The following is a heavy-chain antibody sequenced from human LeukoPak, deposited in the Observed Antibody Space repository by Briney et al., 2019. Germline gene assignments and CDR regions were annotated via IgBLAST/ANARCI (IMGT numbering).Heavy chain of an antibody. J-gene: IGHJ4*02. V-gene: IGHV4-59*01. Sequence: SETLSLTCTVSGASISSYYWSWIRQPPGKGPEWIGFIYYSGSTNYNPSLKSRVTISVDTSKSQFSLKLTSVTAADTAVYYCTKGRRIWGQGTLVTV. D-gene: IGHD6-25*01. CDR1: GASISSYY. CDR3: TKGRRI. CDR2: IYYSGST.